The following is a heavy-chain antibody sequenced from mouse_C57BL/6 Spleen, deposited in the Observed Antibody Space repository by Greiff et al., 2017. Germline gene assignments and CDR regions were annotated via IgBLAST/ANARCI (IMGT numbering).Heavy chain of an antibody. J-gene: IGHJ3*01. V-gene: IGHV5-4*03. CDR1: GFTFSSYA. Sequence: EVMLVESGGGLVKPGGSLKLSCAASGFTFSSYAMSWVRQTPEKRLEWVATISDGGSYTYYPDNVKGRFTISRDNAKNNLYLQMSHLKSEDTAMYYCARCDDYDTWFAYWGQGTLVTVSA. CDR2: ISDGGSYT. D-gene: IGHD2-4*01. CDR3: ARCDDYDTWFAY.